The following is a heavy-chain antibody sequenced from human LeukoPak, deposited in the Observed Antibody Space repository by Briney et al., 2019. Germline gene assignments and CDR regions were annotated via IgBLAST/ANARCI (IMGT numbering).Heavy chain of an antibody. Sequence: GGSLRLSCAAPGFTFSSFWMHWVRQAPGEGPVWVSRISSDGSSTSYADSVKGRFTISRDNAKNTLYLQMNSLRAEDTAVYYCVRGSSGTTVVLFDYWGQGTLVTVSS. D-gene: IGHD1-7*01. CDR2: ISSDGSST. CDR1: GFTFSSFW. J-gene: IGHJ4*02. V-gene: IGHV3-74*01. CDR3: VRGSSGTTVVLFDY.